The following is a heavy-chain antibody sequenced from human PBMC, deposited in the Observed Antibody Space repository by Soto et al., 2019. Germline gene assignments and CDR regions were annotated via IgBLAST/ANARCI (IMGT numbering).Heavy chain of an antibody. V-gene: IGHV1-2*04. CDR3: ARASLYCSGGSCYSEWFDP. CDR2: INPNSGGT. CDR1: GYTFTGSY. J-gene: IGHJ5*02. D-gene: IGHD2-15*01. Sequence: GASVKVSCKASGYTFTGSYMHGVRQAPGQGLEWMGWINPNSGGTNYAQKFQGWVTMTRYTSISTAYMELSRLRSDDTAVYYCARASLYCSGGSCYSEWFDPWGQGPLVTVSS.